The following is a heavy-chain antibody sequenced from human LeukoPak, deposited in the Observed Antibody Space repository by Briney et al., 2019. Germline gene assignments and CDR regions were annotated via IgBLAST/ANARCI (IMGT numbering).Heavy chain of an antibody. Sequence: GGPLRPSGAPPEFTLSSFPRNWVPKAPGRGRGWGSTFVRGSTYYADTVQGRFTISRDSSKNTLYLQMNSLRADDTALYFCTRAAPYGTSWYGKNDYWGQGTLVAVSS. J-gene: IGHJ4*02. CDR3: TRAAPYGTSWYGKNDY. V-gene: IGHV3-23*01. CDR2: FVRGST. CDR1: EFTLSSFP. D-gene: IGHD6-13*01.